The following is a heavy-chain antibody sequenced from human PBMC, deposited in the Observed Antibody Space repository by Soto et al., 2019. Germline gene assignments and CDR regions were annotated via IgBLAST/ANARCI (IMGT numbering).Heavy chain of an antibody. CDR3: AREIVTAGGNNYFDP. CDR1: GGTVASSHW. Sequence: ASETLSLTCGVSGGTVASSHWWSWVRQSPGGGLEWIGNVYHTGDTNFTPSLQSRVTISVDKSNNQFSLRLNSLTAADTAVYFCAREIVTAGGNNYFDPWGPGTLVTVSS. D-gene: IGHD2-21*02. J-gene: IGHJ5*02. V-gene: IGHV4-4*02. CDR2: VYHTGDT.